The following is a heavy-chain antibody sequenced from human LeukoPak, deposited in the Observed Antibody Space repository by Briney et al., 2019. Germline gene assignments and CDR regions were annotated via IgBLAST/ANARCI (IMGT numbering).Heavy chain of an antibody. V-gene: IGHV1-18*04. D-gene: IGHD3-22*01. CDR1: GYTFTGYY. Sequence: ASVKVSCKASGYTFTGYYMHWVRQAPGQGLEWMGWISAYNGNTNYAQKFQGRVTITTDESTSTAYMELSSLRSEDTAVYYCARADYYCDSSGYWADAFDIWGQGTMVTVSS. CDR3: ARADYYCDSSGYWADAFDI. J-gene: IGHJ3*02. CDR2: ISAYNGNT.